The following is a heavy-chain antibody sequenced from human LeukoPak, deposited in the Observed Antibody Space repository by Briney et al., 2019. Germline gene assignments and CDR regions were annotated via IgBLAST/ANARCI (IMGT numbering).Heavy chain of an antibody. Sequence: PSETLSLTCAVYGVSFSGYYWSWIRQPPGKGLEWIGEINHSGSTNYNPSLKSRVTISVDTSKNQFSLKLSSVTAADTAVYYCARISRVPGSSSSSYYYYYGMDVWGQGTTVTVSS. CDR3: ARISRVPGSSSSSYYYYYGMDV. D-gene: IGHD6-6*01. V-gene: IGHV4-34*01. CDR2: INHSGST. CDR1: GVSFSGYY. J-gene: IGHJ6*02.